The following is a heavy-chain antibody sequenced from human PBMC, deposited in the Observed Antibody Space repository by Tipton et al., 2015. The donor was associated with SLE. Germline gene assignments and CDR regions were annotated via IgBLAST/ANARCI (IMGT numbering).Heavy chain of an antibody. J-gene: IGHJ4*02. Sequence: TLSLTCTVSGASVSTSTHYWGWIRQPPGKGLEWIGTIYHSGTAYYNPSLKSRLTLSIDTSKNQFSLKLSSVTAADTAVYYCVRLELPATKADYWGPGTLVTVSS. V-gene: IGHV4-39*07. D-gene: IGHD5-24*01. CDR2: IYHSGTA. CDR1: GASVSTSTHY. CDR3: VRLELPATKADY.